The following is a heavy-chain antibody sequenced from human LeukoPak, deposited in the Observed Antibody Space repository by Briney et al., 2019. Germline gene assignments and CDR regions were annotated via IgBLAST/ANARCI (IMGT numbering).Heavy chain of an antibody. J-gene: IGHJ1*01. V-gene: IGHV3-33*01. CDR3: ARERGQRIAAAGTLQH. CDR1: GFTFSSYG. D-gene: IGHD6-13*01. CDR2: IWYDGSNK. Sequence: GGSLRLSCAASGFTFSSYGMHWVRQAPGKGLEWVAVIWYDGSNKYYADSVKGRFTISRDNSKNTLYLQMNSLRAEDTAVYYCARERGQRIAAAGTLQHWGQGTLVTVSS.